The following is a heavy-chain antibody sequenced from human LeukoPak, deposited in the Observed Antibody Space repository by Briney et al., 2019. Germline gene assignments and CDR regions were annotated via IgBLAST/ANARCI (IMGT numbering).Heavy chain of an antibody. CDR1: GFTSSNYD. CDR3: ARGGPGPFDY. V-gene: IGHV3-13*04. Sequence: GGSLRLSCAASGFTSSNYDMHWVRQATGKGLEWVSGIGKGGDTYYADSVKGRFIISRENAKNSVYLQMNSLRAGDTALYYCARGGPGPFDYWGQGTLVTVSS. J-gene: IGHJ4*02. D-gene: IGHD3-16*01. CDR2: IGKGGDT.